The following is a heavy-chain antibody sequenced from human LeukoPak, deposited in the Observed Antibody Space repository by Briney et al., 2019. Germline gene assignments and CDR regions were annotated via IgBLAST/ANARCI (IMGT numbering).Heavy chain of an antibody. CDR3: AKDRYFYDSSEAY. D-gene: IGHD3-22*01. J-gene: IGHJ4*02. CDR1: GFTFSSYA. CDR2: ISGSGGST. Sequence: GGSLRLSCATSGFTFSSYAMSWVRQAPGKGLEWVSAISGSGGSTYYADSVKGRFTISRDNSKKMLYLQMNSLRAEDTAVYYCAKDRYFYDSSEAYWGQGTLVTVSS. V-gene: IGHV3-23*01.